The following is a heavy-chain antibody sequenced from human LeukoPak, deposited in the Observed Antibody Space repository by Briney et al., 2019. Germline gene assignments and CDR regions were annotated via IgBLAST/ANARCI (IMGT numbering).Heavy chain of an antibody. Sequence: GSLRLSCAASGFTFSSYSMNWVRQAPGEGLEWVSSISSSSSYIYYADSVKGRFTISRDNSKNSMYLEMNSLTADDTAVYYCATLALTTCDYWGQGTLVTVSS. CDR1: GFTFSSYS. D-gene: IGHD4/OR15-4a*01. J-gene: IGHJ4*02. CDR3: ATLALTTCDY. V-gene: IGHV3-21*01. CDR2: ISSSSSYI.